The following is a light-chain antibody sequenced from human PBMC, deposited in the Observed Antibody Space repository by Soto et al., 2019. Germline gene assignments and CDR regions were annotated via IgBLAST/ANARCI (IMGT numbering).Light chain of an antibody. V-gene: IGLV2-23*01. CDR2: EGS. J-gene: IGLJ2*01. CDR3: CSYAGNNVWG. CDR1: SSDVGSYNI. Sequence: QSALTQPASVSGSPGQSITISCTGTSSDVGSYNIVSWYQQHPGKAPKLIIYEGSKRPSGVSNRFSGSKSGSTASLTTSGLQAEDEADYYCCSYAGNNVWGFGGGTKLNVL.